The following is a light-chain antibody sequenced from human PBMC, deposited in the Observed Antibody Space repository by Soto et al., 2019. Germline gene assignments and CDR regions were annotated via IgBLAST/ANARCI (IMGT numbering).Light chain of an antibody. Sequence: EIVMTQSPATLSVSPGGSATLSCRASQHVSSNFAWYRQKPGQAPTLLIYRASTRATGIPARVSGSGSGTEFTGTLGCLESADFAVYYCHQYNNWPYTCGQGTKLEIK. CDR3: HQYNNWPYT. V-gene: IGKV3-15*01. CDR1: QHVSSN. J-gene: IGKJ2*01. CDR2: RAS.